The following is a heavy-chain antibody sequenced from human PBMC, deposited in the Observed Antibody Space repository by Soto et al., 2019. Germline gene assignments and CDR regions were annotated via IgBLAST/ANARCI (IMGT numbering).Heavy chain of an antibody. J-gene: IGHJ3*02. Sequence: PSETLSLTCTVSGGSISSSSYYWGWIRQPPGKGLEWIGYIYYSGSTYYNPSLKSRVTISVDTSKNQFSLKLSSVTAADTAVYYCAREEGGYDRVCSGGSCYSSKVDAFDIWGQGTMVT. CDR3: AREEGGYDRVCSGGSCYSSKVDAFDI. CDR2: IYYSGST. V-gene: IGHV4-30-4*08. CDR1: GGSISSSSYY. D-gene: IGHD2-15*01.